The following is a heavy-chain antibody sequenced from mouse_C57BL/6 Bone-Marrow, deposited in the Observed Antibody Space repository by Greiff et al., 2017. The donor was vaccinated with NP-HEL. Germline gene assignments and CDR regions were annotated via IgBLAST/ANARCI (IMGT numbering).Heavy chain of an antibody. CDR3: AIYYGSSYPYAMDY. D-gene: IGHD1-1*01. Sequence: EVQLQQSGAELVKPGASVKLSCTASGFNIKDYYMHWVKQRPEQGLEWIGRIDPEDGDTKYAPKFQGKATITADTSSNTAYLQLSSLTSEDTAVYYCAIYYGSSYPYAMDYWGQGTSVTVSS. CDR2: IDPEDGDT. V-gene: IGHV14-2*01. CDR1: GFNIKDYY. J-gene: IGHJ4*01.